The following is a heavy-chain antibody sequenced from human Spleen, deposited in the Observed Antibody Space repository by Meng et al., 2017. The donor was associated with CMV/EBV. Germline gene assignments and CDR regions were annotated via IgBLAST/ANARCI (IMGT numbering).Heavy chain of an antibody. CDR3: ARRLGIYGGGIVVVPAANIRRGWFDP. Sequence: GSLRLSCAVSGGSIDSGSHFWGWVRQPPGKGLEWIGSAFYSGSPYYNPSLKSRVSISVVTSKNQFSLTLTSVTAADTAVYYCARRLGIYGGGIVVVPAANIRRGWFDPWGQGTLVTVSS. D-gene: IGHD2-2*01. CDR1: GGSIDSGSHF. CDR2: AFYSGSP. J-gene: IGHJ5*02. V-gene: IGHV4-39*07.